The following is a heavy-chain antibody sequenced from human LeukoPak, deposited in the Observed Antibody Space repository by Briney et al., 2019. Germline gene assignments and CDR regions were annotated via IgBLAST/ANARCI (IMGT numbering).Heavy chain of an antibody. CDR1: GGSISSSSYY. J-gene: IGHJ4*02. Sequence: SETLSLTCTVSGGSISSSSYYWGWIRQPPGKGLEWIGSIHYSGSTNYNPSLKSRVTISVDTSKSQFSLKLSSVTAADTAVYYCAKATLRTTVVKGVLDYWGQGTLVTVSS. CDR3: AKATLRTTVVKGVLDY. CDR2: IHYSGST. V-gene: IGHV4-39*07. D-gene: IGHD4-23*01.